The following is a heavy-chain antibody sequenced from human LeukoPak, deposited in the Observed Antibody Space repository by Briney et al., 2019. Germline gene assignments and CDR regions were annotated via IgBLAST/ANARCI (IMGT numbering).Heavy chain of an antibody. J-gene: IGHJ6*02. CDR3: ARGTPSSSGWLYYGMDV. D-gene: IGHD6-19*01. Sequence: GGSLRLSCAASGFTFSSYAMHWVRQAPGKGLEWVAVISYDGSNKYYADSVKGRFTISRDNSKNTLYLQMNSLRAEDTAVYYCARGTPSSSGWLYYGMDVWGQGTTVTVPS. CDR1: GFTFSSYA. CDR2: ISYDGSNK. V-gene: IGHV3-30-3*01.